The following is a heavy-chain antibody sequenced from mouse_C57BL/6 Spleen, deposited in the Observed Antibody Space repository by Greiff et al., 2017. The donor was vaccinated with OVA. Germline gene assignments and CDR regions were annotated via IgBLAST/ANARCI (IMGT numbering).Heavy chain of an antibody. CDR2: IHPNSGST. CDR1: GYTFTSYW. Sequence: QVQLKQPGAELVKPGASVKLSCKASGYTFTSYWMHWVKQRPGQGLEWIGMIHPNSGSTNYNEKFKSKATLTVDKSSSTAYMQLSSLTSEDSAVYYCARALLITTVVALDYWGQGTTLTVSS. D-gene: IGHD1-1*01. V-gene: IGHV1-64*01. CDR3: ARALLITTVVALDY. J-gene: IGHJ2*01.